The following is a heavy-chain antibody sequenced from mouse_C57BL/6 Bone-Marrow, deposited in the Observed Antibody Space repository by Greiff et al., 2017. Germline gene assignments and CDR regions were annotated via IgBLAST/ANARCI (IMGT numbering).Heavy chain of an antibody. V-gene: IGHV5-9-1*02. Sequence: DVQVVESGEGLVKPGGSLKLSCAASGFTFSSYAMSWVRQTPEKRLEWVAYISSGGDYIYYADTVKGRFTISRDNARNTLYLQMSSLKSEDTAMYYCTRVDYYGSSSSFAYWGQGTLVTVSA. CDR3: TRVDYYGSSSSFAY. J-gene: IGHJ3*01. D-gene: IGHD1-1*01. CDR2: ISSGGDYI. CDR1: GFTFSSYA.